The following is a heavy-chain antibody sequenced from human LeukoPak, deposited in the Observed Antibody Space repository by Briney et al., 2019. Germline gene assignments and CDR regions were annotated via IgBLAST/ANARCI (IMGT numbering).Heavy chain of an antibody. Sequence: ASVKVSCKASGYTFTTYYIHWVRQAPGQGLEWMGIINPSGGSTNYAQKFRGRVTMTRDTSTSTVYMDLSSLTSDDTAVYYCARARSYSNFNFDYWGQGTLVTVSS. J-gene: IGHJ4*02. CDR1: GYTFTTYY. D-gene: IGHD4-11*01. CDR2: INPSGGST. V-gene: IGHV1-46*01. CDR3: ARARSYSNFNFDY.